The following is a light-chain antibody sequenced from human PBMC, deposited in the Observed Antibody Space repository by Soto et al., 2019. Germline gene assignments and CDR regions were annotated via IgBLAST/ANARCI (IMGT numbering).Light chain of an antibody. V-gene: IGKV1-5*01. J-gene: IGKJ1*01. CDR3: QQYNSYTWT. CDR1: QSISDY. CDR2: DAS. Sequence: GDRVIITCRASQSISDYLAWYQQKPGKAPKLLIYDASILASGVSSRFSGSGSGTEFTLTISSLQPDDFATYYCQQYNSYTWTFGQGTKVDIK.